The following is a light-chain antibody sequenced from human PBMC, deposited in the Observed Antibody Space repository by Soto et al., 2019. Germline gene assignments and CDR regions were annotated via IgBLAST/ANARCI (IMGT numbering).Light chain of an antibody. Sequence: QCALNQPASVYGAHGQSISIFCNRTSSDVGGYNYVSWYQQHPGKAPKLMIYDVSSRPSGVSNRFPGTKSGNTASLTISGLQTEDEADYYCSSYTSSSTPYVFGTGTKATVL. CDR2: DVS. CDR1: SSDVGGYNY. J-gene: IGLJ1*01. V-gene: IGLV2-14*01. CDR3: SSYTSSSTPYV.